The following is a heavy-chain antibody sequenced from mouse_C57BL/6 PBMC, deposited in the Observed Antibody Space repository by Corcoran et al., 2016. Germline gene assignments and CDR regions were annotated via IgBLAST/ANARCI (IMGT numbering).Heavy chain of an antibody. Sequence: QIQLVQSGPELKKPGETVKISCKASGYTFTTYGMSWVKQAPGKGLKWMGWINTYSGVPTYADDFKGRFAFSLETSASTAYLQINNLKNEDTATYFCARWGNPPKLDYWGQGTTLTVSS. CDR2: INTYSGVP. J-gene: IGHJ2*01. CDR1: GYTFTTYG. V-gene: IGHV9-3*01. CDR3: ARWGNPPKLDY.